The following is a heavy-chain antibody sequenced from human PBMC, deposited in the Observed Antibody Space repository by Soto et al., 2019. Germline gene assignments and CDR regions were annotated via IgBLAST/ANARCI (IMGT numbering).Heavy chain of an antibody. CDR1: GFTFSSYG. V-gene: IGHV3-33*01. CDR2: IWYDGSNK. D-gene: IGHD6-13*01. CDR3: ARPDSSSWLYYFDY. Sequence: QVQLVESGGGVVQPGRSLRLSCAASGFTFSSYGMHWVRQAPGKGLEWVAVIWYDGSNKYYADSVKGRFTISRDNXXNTLYLQMNSLRAEDTAVYYCARPDSSSWLYYFDYWGQGTLVTVSS. J-gene: IGHJ4*02.